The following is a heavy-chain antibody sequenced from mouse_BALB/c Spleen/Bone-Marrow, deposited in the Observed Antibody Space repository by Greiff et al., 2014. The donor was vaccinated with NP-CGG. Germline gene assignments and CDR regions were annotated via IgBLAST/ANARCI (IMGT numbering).Heavy chain of an antibody. CDR3: TITTTASYAMDY. V-gene: IGHV1S22*01. D-gene: IGHD1-1*01. Sequence: LQQSGSELVRPGASVKLSCKASGYTSASYWMHWVKQRPGQGLEWIGNIYPGSGRTNYDEKFKSKATLTVDTSSSTAYMQLSSLTSEDSAVYFCTITTTASYAMDYWGQGTSVTVSS. CDR1: GYTSASYW. CDR2: IYPGSGRT. J-gene: IGHJ4*01.